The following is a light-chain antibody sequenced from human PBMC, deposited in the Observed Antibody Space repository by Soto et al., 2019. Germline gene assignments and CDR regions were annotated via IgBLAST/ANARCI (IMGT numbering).Light chain of an antibody. CDR2: GAS. CDR3: QQYGSSPQT. Sequence: EMVLTQSPGTLSLSPGERATLSFRASQSVSSSYLAWYQQKPGQAPRLLIYGASSRATGIPDRFSGSGSGTDFTLTISRLEPEDFAVYYCQQYGSSPQTFGQGTRLEIK. J-gene: IGKJ5*01. CDR1: QSVSSSY. V-gene: IGKV3-20*01.